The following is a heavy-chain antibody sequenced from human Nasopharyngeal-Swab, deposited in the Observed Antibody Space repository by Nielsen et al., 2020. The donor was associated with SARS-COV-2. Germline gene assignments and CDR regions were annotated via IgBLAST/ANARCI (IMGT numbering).Heavy chain of an antibody. J-gene: IGHJ4*02. V-gene: IGHV3-74*01. Sequence: GGSLRLSCAASGFVFSTYWMHWVRQSPGKGLVRVSAISTDGTIAYYAGSERGRFTISRDNAKSTVYLHVGNLTADDTAIYYCARGPTPSDNSAFLRDWGQGILVTVSS. CDR2: ISTDGTIA. CDR3: ARGPTPSDNSAFLRD. CDR1: GFVFSTYW. D-gene: IGHD6-19*01.